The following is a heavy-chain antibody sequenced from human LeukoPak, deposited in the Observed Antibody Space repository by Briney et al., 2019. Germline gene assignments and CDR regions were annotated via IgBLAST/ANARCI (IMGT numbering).Heavy chain of an antibody. CDR2: ISSSSSYI. CDR3: ARDWGIGGGFDY. J-gene: IGHJ4*02. D-gene: IGHD3-16*01. Sequence: GGSLRLSCAASGFTFSSYSMNWVRQAPGKGLEWVSSISSSSSYIYYADPVKGRFTISRDNAKNSLYLQMNSLRAEDTAVYYCARDWGIGGGFDYWGQGTLVTVSS. V-gene: IGHV3-21*01. CDR1: GFTFSSYS.